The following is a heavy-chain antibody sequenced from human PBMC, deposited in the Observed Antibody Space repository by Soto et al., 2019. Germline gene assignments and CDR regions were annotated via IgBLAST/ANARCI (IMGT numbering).Heavy chain of an antibody. Sequence: SSETLSLTCAVSGGSISSNNWWSWVRQPPGKGLEWIGEIYHSGSANYNPSLMSRVTISMDTSKNQLSLKLSSVTAADTAVYYCARNDFFDLDVWGQGTTVTVSS. CDR3: ARNDFFDLDV. CDR1: GGSISSNNW. CDR2: IYHSGSA. V-gene: IGHV4-4*02. J-gene: IGHJ6*02. D-gene: IGHD2-21*02.